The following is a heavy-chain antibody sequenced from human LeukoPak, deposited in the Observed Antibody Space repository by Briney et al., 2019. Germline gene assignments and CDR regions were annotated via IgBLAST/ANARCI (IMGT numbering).Heavy chain of an antibody. Sequence: PGGSLRLSCAASEFTFSDYYMSWIRQAPGKGLEWVSSISSSGSIIYYADSVKGRFTISRDNAKNSLYLQTDSLRAEDTAVYYCARARFGSSFEDYWGQGTLVTVSS. D-gene: IGHD6-6*01. CDR1: EFTFSDYY. CDR3: ARARFGSSFEDY. J-gene: IGHJ4*02. CDR2: ISSSGSII. V-gene: IGHV3-11*01.